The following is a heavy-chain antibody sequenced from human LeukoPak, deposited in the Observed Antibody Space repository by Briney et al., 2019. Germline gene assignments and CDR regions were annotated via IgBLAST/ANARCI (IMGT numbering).Heavy chain of an antibody. V-gene: IGHV3-73*01. CDR2: IRSKANSYAT. CDR1: GFTFSGSA. J-gene: IGHJ4*02. Sequence: GGXLRLSCAASGFTFSGSAMHWVRQASGKGMEWVGRIRSKANSYATAYAASGKGRFTISRDDSKNTAYLQMNSLKTEDTAVYYCTSRGYSYGSPSYYFDYWGQGTLVTVSS. D-gene: IGHD5-18*01. CDR3: TSRGYSYGSPSYYFDY.